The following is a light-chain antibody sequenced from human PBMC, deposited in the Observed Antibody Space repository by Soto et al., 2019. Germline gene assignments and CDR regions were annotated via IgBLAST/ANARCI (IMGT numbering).Light chain of an antibody. CDR1: QTVTKNY. Sequence: EIVLTQSPGTLSLSPGERATLSCRASQTVTKNYLAWYQQKPGQAPKLLINDATNRATGIPDRFSGSGSGTDFTLTISRLESEDFAVYYCQQCTNSPLTFGQGTKVEIK. V-gene: IGKV3-20*01. CDR3: QQCTNSPLT. J-gene: IGKJ1*01. CDR2: DAT.